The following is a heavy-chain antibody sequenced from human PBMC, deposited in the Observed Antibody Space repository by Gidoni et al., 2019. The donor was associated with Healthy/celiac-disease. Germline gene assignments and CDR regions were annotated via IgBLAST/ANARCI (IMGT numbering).Heavy chain of an antibody. CDR3: ARDRKGGQAKQRTYYFDY. D-gene: IGHD2-15*01. CDR2: INPSGGST. CDR1: GYTFTSYY. Sequence: QVQLVQSGAEVKKPGASVKVSCKASGYTFTSYYMHWVRQAPGQGLEWMGIINPSGGSTSYAQKFQGRVTMTSDTSTSTVYMELSSLRSEDTAVYYCARDRKGGQAKQRTYYFDYWGQGTLVTVSS. J-gene: IGHJ4*02. V-gene: IGHV1-46*01.